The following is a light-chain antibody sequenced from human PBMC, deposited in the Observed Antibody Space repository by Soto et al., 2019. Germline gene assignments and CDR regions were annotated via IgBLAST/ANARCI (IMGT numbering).Light chain of an antibody. CDR3: SSHTISSTLV. V-gene: IGLV2-14*01. CDR1: NSDIGTYNY. Sequence: QSALTQPASVSGSPGQSITISCTGTNSDIGTYNYVSWYQHHPGKAPKLMIYEVSNRPSGVSIRFSGSKSGNTASLTISGLQAEDEADYYCSSHTISSTLVFGGGTKLTVL. CDR2: EVS. J-gene: IGLJ2*01.